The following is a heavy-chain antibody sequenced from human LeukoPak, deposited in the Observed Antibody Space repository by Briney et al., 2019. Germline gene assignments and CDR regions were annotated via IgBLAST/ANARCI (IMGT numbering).Heavy chain of an antibody. CDR3: ARESTDYGDYGLSSYYFDY. Sequence: SETLSLTCTVSGGSISSGGYYWSWIRQHPGKGLEWIGYIYYSGSTYYNPSLKSRVTISVDTSKNQISLKLSSVTAADTAVYYCARESTDYGDYGLSSYYFDYWGQGTLVTVSS. CDR2: IYYSGST. D-gene: IGHD4-17*01. CDR1: GGSISSGGYY. J-gene: IGHJ4*01. V-gene: IGHV4-31*03.